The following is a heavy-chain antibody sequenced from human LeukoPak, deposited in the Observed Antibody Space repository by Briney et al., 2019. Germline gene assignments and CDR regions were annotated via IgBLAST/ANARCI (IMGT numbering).Heavy chain of an antibody. V-gene: IGHV3-13*01. CDR3: TRAHLHSYSSMDV. CDR2: IDTGGDT. Sequence: GGSLRLSCAASGFTFRPYDMHWLRQVTGKGLEWLSAIDTGGDTYYSASVKGRFTISRENAKNSFYLQMNSLRAGDTAVYYCTRAHLHSYSSMDVWGQGTTVTVSS. CDR1: GFTFRPYD. J-gene: IGHJ6*02.